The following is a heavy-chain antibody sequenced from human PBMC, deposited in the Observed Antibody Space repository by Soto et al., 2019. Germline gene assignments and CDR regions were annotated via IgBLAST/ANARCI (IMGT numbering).Heavy chain of an antibody. Sequence: SETLSLTCTVSGGSISSGDYYWSWIRQPPGKGLEWIGYIYYSGSTYYNPSLKSRVTISVDTSKNQFSLKLSSVTAADTAVYYCARDRGYRGEGLFDYWGQGTLVTVSS. CDR2: IYYSGST. CDR3: ARDRGYRGEGLFDY. V-gene: IGHV4-30-4*01. D-gene: IGHD5-12*01. J-gene: IGHJ4*02. CDR1: GGSISSGDYY.